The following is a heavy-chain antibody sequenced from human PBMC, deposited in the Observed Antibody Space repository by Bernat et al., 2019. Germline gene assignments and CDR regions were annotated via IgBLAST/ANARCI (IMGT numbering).Heavy chain of an antibody. CDR1: GFTFSTNG. V-gene: IGHV3-30*02. Sequence: QVQLVESGGGVVQPGGSLRLSCAASGFTFSTNGMHWVRQAPGKGLEWVAFIRYDGSNKYYADSVKGRFTISRDNSKNTLYLQINSLRAEDTAVYYCAKDRGGGSYFDYWGQGTLVTVSP. D-gene: IGHD1-26*01. J-gene: IGHJ4*02. CDR2: IRYDGSNK. CDR3: AKDRGGGSYFDY.